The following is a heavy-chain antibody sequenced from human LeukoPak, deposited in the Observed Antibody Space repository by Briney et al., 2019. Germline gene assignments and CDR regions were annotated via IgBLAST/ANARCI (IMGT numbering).Heavy chain of an antibody. CDR3: AKGSNRGVATIDY. D-gene: IGHD5-12*01. CDR2: ISGSGGST. Sequence: GGSLRLSCAASGFTFSSYAMSWVRQAPGKGLEWVSAISGSGGSTYYADSVKGRFTISRDNSKNTLYLQMNSLRAEDMAVYYCAKGSNRGVATIDYWGQGTLVTVSS. V-gene: IGHV3-23*01. CDR1: GFTFSSYA. J-gene: IGHJ4*02.